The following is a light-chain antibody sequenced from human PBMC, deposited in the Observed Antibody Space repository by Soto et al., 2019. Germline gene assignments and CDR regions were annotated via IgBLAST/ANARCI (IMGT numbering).Light chain of an antibody. J-gene: IGLJ1*01. CDR2: EVT. Sequence: ALTQPASVSGSPGQSITISCTGTSSDVGGYKYVSWYQQHPGKAPKLMIYEVTNRPSGVSNRFSGSKSGNTASLTISGLQAEDEADYYCLSFTSSSTYIFGMGTKVTVL. CDR3: LSFTSSSTYI. CDR1: SSDVGGYKY. V-gene: IGLV2-14*01.